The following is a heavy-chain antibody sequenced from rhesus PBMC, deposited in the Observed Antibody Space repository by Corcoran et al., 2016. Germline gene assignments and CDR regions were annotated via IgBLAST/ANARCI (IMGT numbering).Heavy chain of an antibody. V-gene: IGHV4-80*01. D-gene: IGHD5-12*01. CDR2: VNDNSGST. Sequence: QVQLQESGPGLVKPSETLSLTCAVPGASFSSYWWSWIRQPPGKGLEWLGEVNDNSGSTNYNPSLKSRVTISKDASKNQFSLKLTSVTAADTAVYYCARGIQLQLPPFDYWGQGVLVTVSS. J-gene: IGHJ4*01. CDR1: GASFSSYW. CDR3: ARGIQLQLPPFDY.